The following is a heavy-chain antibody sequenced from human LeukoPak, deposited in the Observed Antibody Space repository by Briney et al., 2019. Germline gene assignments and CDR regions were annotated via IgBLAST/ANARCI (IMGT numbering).Heavy chain of an antibody. Sequence: PSETLSLTCSVSGGSISSYYWSWIRQPPGKGPEWIGYINNSGSTNYNPSVKSRVTIFVDTSKKQFSLRLSSVTTADTAVYYCAKDRSPRGYSYGYFDYWGQGILVTVSS. CDR2: INNSGST. J-gene: IGHJ4*02. V-gene: IGHV4-59*01. CDR1: GGSISSYY. D-gene: IGHD5-18*01. CDR3: AKDRSPRGYSYGYFDY.